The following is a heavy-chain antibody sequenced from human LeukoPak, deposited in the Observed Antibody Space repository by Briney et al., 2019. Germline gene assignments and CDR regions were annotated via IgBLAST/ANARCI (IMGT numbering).Heavy chain of an antibody. CDR1: GFTFGRYA. CDR2: ISGSGGST. J-gene: IGHJ4*02. CDR3: AIRTGRGTFDY. Sequence: PGGSLRLSCAASGFTFGRYAMRWVRQARGKGLEWVSAISGSGGSTYYTESVKGRFTISRDNSKNTLFLQANSLRAEDTAVYFCAIRTGRGTFDYWGQGTLVTVSS. V-gene: IGHV3-23*01. D-gene: IGHD1-26*01.